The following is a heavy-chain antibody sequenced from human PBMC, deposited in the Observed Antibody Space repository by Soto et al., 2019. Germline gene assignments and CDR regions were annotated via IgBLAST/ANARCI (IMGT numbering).Heavy chain of an antibody. D-gene: IGHD1-26*01. CDR3: STDIGMYGLDM. V-gene: IGHV3-15*01. CDR2: IKSKTDGGTA. CDR1: RFSFTNAW. Sequence: EVQLVESGGGFVQPGGSLRLSCVASRFSFTNAWMSWVRQAPGKGPEWVGRIKSKTDGGTADYAAPVKGRFTISRDESQNTLDLQMDSLKTEDTALYHCSTDIGMYGLDMGGQGTTVTVSS. J-gene: IGHJ6*02.